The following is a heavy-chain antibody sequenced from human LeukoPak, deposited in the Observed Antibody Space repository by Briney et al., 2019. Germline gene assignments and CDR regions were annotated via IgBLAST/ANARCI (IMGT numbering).Heavy chain of an antibody. CDR3: VRQFAS. J-gene: IGHJ4*02. Sequence: GGSLGLSCAASGFTFSDHIMNWVRRLQGKRLEWVAYVSGSGSTVYYADSVKGRFTISRDNGKSSLCLQMNSLRVEDTALYYCVRQFASWGQGTLVTVSS. V-gene: IGHV3-48*01. CDR1: GFTFSDHI. CDR2: VSGSGSTV.